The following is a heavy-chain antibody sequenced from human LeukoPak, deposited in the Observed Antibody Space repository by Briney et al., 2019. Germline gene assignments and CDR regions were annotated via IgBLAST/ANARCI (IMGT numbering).Heavy chain of an antibody. V-gene: IGHV3-48*04. CDR1: GFTFTTYN. Sequence: GGSLRLSCAASGFTFTTYNMNWVRQAPGKGLEWVSYISSSGSTIYYADSVRGRFPISRDSAKNSLYLQMNSLRAEDTAVYYCARGRDGYNFYFDYWGQGTLVTVSS. J-gene: IGHJ4*02. CDR3: ARGRDGYNFYFDY. D-gene: IGHD5-24*01. CDR2: ISSSGSTI.